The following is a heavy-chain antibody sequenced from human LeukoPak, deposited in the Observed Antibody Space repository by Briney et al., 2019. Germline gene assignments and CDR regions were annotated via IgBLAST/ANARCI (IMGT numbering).Heavy chain of an antibody. V-gene: IGHV3-23*01. CDR3: AKDSYGTGYGTDV. Sequence: PGGSLRLSCAASGFTFSSYAMSWVRQAPGKGLEWVSAISGSGGRPYYADSVKGRFTISRDNSKNTLYLQMNSLRAEDTAVYYCAKDSYGTGYGTDVWGQGTTVTVSS. CDR1: GFTFSSYA. J-gene: IGHJ6*02. D-gene: IGHD3-10*01. CDR2: ISGSGGRP.